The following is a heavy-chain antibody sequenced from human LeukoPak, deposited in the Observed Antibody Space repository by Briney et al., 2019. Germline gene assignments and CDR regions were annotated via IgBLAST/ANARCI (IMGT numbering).Heavy chain of an antibody. J-gene: IGHJ6*03. CDR2: IYYSGST. CDR3: ARVLGSGPDYYYYYMDV. CDR1: GGSISSGGYY. Sequence: SQTLSLTCTVSGGSISSGGYYWSCIRQHPGKGLEWIGYIYYSGSTYYNPSLKSRVTISVDTSKNQFSLKLSSVTAADTAVYYCARVLGSGPDYYYYYMDVWGKGTTVTVSS. D-gene: IGHD2-15*01. V-gene: IGHV4-31*03.